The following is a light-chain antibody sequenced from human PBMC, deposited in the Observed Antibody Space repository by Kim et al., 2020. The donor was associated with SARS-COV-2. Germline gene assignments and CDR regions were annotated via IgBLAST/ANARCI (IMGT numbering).Light chain of an antibody. CDR1: QSISSY. Sequence: SVGDRVTITCRASQSISSYLNWYQQKPGKAPKLLIYAASSLQSGVPSRFSGSGSGTDFTLTISSLQPEDFATYYCQQSYSTPSITFGQGTRLEIK. V-gene: IGKV1-39*01. CDR2: AAS. CDR3: QQSYSTPSIT. J-gene: IGKJ5*01.